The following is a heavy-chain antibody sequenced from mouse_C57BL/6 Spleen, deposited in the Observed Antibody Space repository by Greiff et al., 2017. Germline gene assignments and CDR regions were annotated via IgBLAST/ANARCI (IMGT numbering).Heavy chain of an antibody. D-gene: IGHD3-2*02. CDR1: GYTFTSYW. Sequence: QVQLQQPGAELVKPGASVKVSCKASGYTFTSYWMHWVKQRPGQGLEWIGRIHPSDSDNNYNQKFKGKATLTVDKSSSTAYMQLSSLTSEDSAVYYCAMCETAQAPFDYWGQGTTLTVSS. V-gene: IGHV1-74*01. CDR2: IHPSDSDN. J-gene: IGHJ2*01. CDR3: AMCETAQAPFDY.